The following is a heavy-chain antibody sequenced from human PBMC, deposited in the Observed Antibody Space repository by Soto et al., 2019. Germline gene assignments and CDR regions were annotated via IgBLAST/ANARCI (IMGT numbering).Heavy chain of an antibody. CDR3: ARAYTGQLPRRADYYHALDV. J-gene: IGHJ6*02. CDR2: IGAARDP. Sequence: EVQLVESGGGSVQVGGSLRLSCTASGFTFSDYDMHWVRQAAGKGLEWVSTIGAARDPYYSGFVKGRFTISRENARSSMFLKMNSVTVGDTAVYYCARAYTGQLPRRADYYHALDVWGQGTKVTVSS. CDR1: GFTFSDYD. V-gene: IGHV3-13*05. D-gene: IGHD2-2*01.